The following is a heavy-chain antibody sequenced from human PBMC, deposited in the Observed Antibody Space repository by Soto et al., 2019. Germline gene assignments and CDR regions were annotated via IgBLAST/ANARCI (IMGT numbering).Heavy chain of an antibody. Sequence: GASVKVSCKASGFTFTSSAVQWVRQARGQRLEWIGWIVVGSGNTNYAQKFQERVTITRDMSTSTAYMELSSLRSEDTAVYYCAADLHYYDSSGYYRGIIADAFDIWGQGTMVTVPS. V-gene: IGHV1-58*01. CDR3: AADLHYYDSSGYYRGIIADAFDI. J-gene: IGHJ3*02. CDR1: GFTFTSSA. D-gene: IGHD3-22*01. CDR2: IVVGSGNT.